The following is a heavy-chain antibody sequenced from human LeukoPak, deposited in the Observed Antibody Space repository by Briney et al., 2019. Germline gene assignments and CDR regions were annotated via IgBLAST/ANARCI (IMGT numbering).Heavy chain of an antibody. CDR2: IYDRGPA. Sequence: TLSLTCTVSGYAIISGGFSWNWIRQPPGKGLEWIGCIYDRGPAHYNPSLKSRFTISVDRPKNQFFLNVTSLTAADTAVYYCARSRQASGLFSSWGQGTLVVVSS. CDR3: ARSRQASGLFSS. CDR1: GYAIISGGFS. D-gene: IGHD3-10*01. V-gene: IGHV4-30-2*01. J-gene: IGHJ5*02.